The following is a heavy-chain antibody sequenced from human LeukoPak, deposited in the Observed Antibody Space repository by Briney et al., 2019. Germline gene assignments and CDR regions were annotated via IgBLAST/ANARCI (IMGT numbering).Heavy chain of an antibody. CDR3: VRYQEARCKSSCYCAFEV. Sequence: GGSLRLSCAASGYTFGSYSMNWVRQAPGKGLEWVSYIGSSGYSIYYADSVRGRFTTSRDTAKSSLYLQMNSLRAEYTAISYCVRYQEARCKSSCYCAFEVWGKGTMVTVSS. CDR1: GYTFGSYS. D-gene: IGHD2/OR15-2a*01. J-gene: IGHJ3*01. V-gene: IGHV3-48*01. CDR2: IGSSGYSI.